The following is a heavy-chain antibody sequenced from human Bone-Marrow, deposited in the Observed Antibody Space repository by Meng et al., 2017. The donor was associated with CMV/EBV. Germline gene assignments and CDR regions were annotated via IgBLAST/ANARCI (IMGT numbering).Heavy chain of an antibody. J-gene: IGHJ6*02. V-gene: IGHV1-24*01. CDR1: GYTLTELS. CDR2: FDPEDGET. Sequence: ASVKVSCKVSGYTLTELSMHWVRQAPGKGLEWMGGFDPEDGETIYAQKFQCRVTMTEDTSTDTAYMELSSLRSEDTAVYYCATDLGGGSKGHYYYYYGMDVWGQGTTVTVSS. D-gene: IGHD4-11*01. CDR3: ATDLGGGSKGHYYYYYGMDV.